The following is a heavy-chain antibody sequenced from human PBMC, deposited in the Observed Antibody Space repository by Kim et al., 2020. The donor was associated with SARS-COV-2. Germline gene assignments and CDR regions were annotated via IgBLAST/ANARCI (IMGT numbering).Heavy chain of an antibody. D-gene: IGHD2-2*02. Sequence: SETLSLTCTVSGGPISNSYWSWIRQPPGKGLEWVGYIYDSGSTSYNPSLKSRVTISVDTSKNQFFLKLSSVTAADTAVYYCARTYLYYGMDVWGPGTTVTVSS. J-gene: IGHJ6*02. CDR1: GGPISNSY. V-gene: IGHV4-59*01. CDR2: IYDSGST. CDR3: ARTYLYYGMDV.